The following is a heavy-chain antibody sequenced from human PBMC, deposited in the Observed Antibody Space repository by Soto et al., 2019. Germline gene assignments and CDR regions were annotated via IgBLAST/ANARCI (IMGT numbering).Heavy chain of an antibody. D-gene: IGHD1-1*01. CDR1: GGSFSESY. Sequence: QVQLQQWGAGLLKPSETLSLTCAVFGGSFSESYWSWIRQSPGKGLEWIGEITSSGSTYYNPSLKSRVTLSGDTSKNQFSLEVKSVTAADTAVYYCARGRPAIATRWFDPWGQGTLVTVSS. CDR2: ITSSGST. V-gene: IGHV4-34*02. CDR3: ARGRPAIATRWFDP. J-gene: IGHJ5*02.